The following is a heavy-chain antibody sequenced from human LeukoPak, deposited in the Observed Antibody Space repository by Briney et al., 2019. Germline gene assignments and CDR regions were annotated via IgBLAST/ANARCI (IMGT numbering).Heavy chain of an antibody. CDR1: GFTFSSNS. D-gene: IGHD2-8*02. J-gene: IGHJ6*02. CDR3: AKNTVYYYYYDMDV. Sequence: PGGSLRLSCAASGFTFSSNSMNWVRQAPGKGLEWVSYISTSSISIYYADSVKGRFTISRDNAKNSLYLQMNSLRAEDTAVYYCAKNTVYYYYYDMDVWGQGTTVTVSS. V-gene: IGHV3-48*01. CDR2: ISTSSISI.